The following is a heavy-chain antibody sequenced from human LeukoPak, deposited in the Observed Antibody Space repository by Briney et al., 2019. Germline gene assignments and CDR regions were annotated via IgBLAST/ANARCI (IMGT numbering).Heavy chain of an antibody. CDR2: ISGNGGNA. CDR1: GFTSSSHA. V-gene: IGHV3-23*01. J-gene: IGHJ4*02. CDR3: AKDPRHYSTNAFYFDY. Sequence: GGSLRLSCAPSGFTSSSHAMSWVRQAPGKGLEWVSVISGNGGNAYYADSVKGRFTISRDNAKNTLYLQMNSLRAEDTAVYYCAKDPRHYSTNAFYFDYWGQGTLVTVYS. D-gene: IGHD2/OR15-2a*01.